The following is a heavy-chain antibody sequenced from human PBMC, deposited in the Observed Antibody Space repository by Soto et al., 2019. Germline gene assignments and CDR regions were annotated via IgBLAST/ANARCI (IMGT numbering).Heavy chain of an antibody. CDR2: ISGSGGST. D-gene: IGHD1-1*01. J-gene: IGHJ4*02. Sequence: EVQLLESGGGLVQPGGSLRLSCAASGFTFSSYAMSWVRQAPGKGLEWVSAISGSGGSTYYADSVKGRFTISRDNSQNTLYLQKNSRRAQRTAVYYRAKGGGGGTGTTAFDYWGQGTLVTVSS. V-gene: IGHV3-23*01. CDR1: GFTFSSYA. CDR3: AKGGGGGTGTTAFDY.